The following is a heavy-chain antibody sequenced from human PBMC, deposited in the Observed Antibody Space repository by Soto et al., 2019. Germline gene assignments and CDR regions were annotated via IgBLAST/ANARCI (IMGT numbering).Heavy chain of an antibody. J-gene: IGHJ4*02. CDR3: ARVAY. CDR2: ISSGSSDT. Sequence: GGSLRLSCGASGFTFSRVCMNWVRQVPGKGLEWVASISSGSSDTWYADSVKGRFIISRDNAQNSLFLQMNTLRPEDTAMYYCARVAYWGPGTQVTVSS. V-gene: IGHV3-21*01. CDR1: GFTFSRVC.